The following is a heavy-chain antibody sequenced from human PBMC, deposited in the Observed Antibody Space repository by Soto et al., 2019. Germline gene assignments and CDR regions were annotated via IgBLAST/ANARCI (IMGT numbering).Heavy chain of an antibody. V-gene: IGHV1-69*13. D-gene: IGHD6-6*01. Sequence: SVKVSCKASGGTFSSYSISWVRQAPGQGLEWMGGIIPIFGTANYAQKFQGRVTITADESTSTAYMELSRLRSEETAVYYCASTNPDKRGSSPPYYYYGMDLWG. CDR1: GGTFSSYS. CDR3: ASTNPDKRGSSPPYYYYGMDL. CDR2: IIPIFGTA. J-gene: IGHJ6*02.